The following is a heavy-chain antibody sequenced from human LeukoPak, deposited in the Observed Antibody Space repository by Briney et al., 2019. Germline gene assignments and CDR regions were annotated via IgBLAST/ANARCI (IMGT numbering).Heavy chain of an antibody. CDR3: AGAGSGSYYGSYDY. CDR2: IYTSGST. Sequence: SETLSLTCTVSGGSISSGSYYWSWIRQPAGKGLEWIGRIYTSGSTNYNPSLKSRVTMSVDTSKNQFSLKLSSVTAADTAVYYCAGAGSGSYYGSYDYWGQGTLVTVSS. J-gene: IGHJ4*02. CDR1: GGSISSGSYY. D-gene: IGHD3-10*01. V-gene: IGHV4-61*02.